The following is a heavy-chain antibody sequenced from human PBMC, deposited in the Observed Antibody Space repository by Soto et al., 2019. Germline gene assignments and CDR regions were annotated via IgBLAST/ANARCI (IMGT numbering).Heavy chain of an antibody. CDR1: GGFVSSSNYS. V-gene: IGHV4-39*01. CDR2: IYFSEKT. CDR3: ARLNGYCISTNCHGYYGMDV. Sequence: SETLSLTCSVSGGFVSSSNYSWGWVRQAPGKGLEWIGTIYFSEKTYYNPSLPSRVTISVDTSKNQFSLRLSSVTAADTAVYYCARLNGYCISTNCHGYYGMDVWGQGTTVTVSS. J-gene: IGHJ6*02. D-gene: IGHD2-2*03.